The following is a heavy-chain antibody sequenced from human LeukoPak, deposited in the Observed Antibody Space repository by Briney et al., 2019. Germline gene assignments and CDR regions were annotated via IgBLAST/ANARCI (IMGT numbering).Heavy chain of an antibody. J-gene: IGHJ4*02. CDR1: GGSFSPYY. V-gene: IGHV4-34*01. Sequence: SETLSLTCAVYGGSFSPYYWSWIRQSPGKGLEWIGEINHSGSTNYNPSLKSRVTISVDTSKNQFSLRLSSVTAADTAVYYCARGGFYCGGDCYVDYWGQGTLVTVSS. CDR2: INHSGST. D-gene: IGHD2-21*02. CDR3: ARGGFYCGGDCYVDY.